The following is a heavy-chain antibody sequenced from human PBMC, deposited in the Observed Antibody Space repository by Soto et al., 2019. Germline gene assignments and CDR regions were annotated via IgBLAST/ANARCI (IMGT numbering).Heavy chain of an antibody. CDR1: GFTFSSYS. CDR3: AREESVAGTPFDY. V-gene: IGHV3-21*01. CDR2: ISSSSSYI. Sequence: EVQLVESGGGLVKPGGSLRLSCAASGFTFSSYSMNWVRQAPGKGLEWVSSISSSSSYIYYADSVKGRFTISRDNAKNSLYLQMNSLRAEDTAVYYCAREESVAGTPFDYWGQGTLVTVSS. J-gene: IGHJ4*02. D-gene: IGHD6-19*01.